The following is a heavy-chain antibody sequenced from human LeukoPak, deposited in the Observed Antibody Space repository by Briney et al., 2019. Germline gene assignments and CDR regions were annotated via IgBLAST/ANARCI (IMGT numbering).Heavy chain of an antibody. Sequence: GASVKVSCKASGGTFSGYAISGVRQAPGQGLEWMGGIIPIFGTANYAQKFQGSVTITADESTSTAYMELSSLRSEDTAVYYCARSGGPVVSLFSSGYYRAYYYYYMDVWGKGTTVTVSS. J-gene: IGHJ6*03. CDR2: IIPIFGTA. D-gene: IGHD3-3*01. CDR1: GGTFSGYA. V-gene: IGHV1-69*13. CDR3: ARSGGPVVSLFSSGYYRAYYYYYMDV.